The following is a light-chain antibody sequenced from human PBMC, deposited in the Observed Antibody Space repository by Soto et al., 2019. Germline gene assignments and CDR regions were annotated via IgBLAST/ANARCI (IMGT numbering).Light chain of an antibody. CDR2: ASS. J-gene: IGKJ4*01. CDR1: QTISSY. V-gene: IGKV1-39*01. CDR3: QQSYSTRLT. Sequence: DSQMTQSPSSLSASLGDRVTITCRASQTISSYLNWYQQKPGKAPKLLIYASSNLQSGVPSRLSVSGSGADFTLNISSLQPEDFSTYYCQQSYSTRLTVGGGTEVDIK.